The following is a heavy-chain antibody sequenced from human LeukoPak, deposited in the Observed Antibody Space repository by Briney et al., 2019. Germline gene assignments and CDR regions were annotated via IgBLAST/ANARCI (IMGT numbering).Heavy chain of an antibody. CDR1: GFTFSSYS. D-gene: IGHD2-21*02. Sequence: PGGSLRLSCAASGFTFSSYSMNWVRQAPGKGLEWVSSISSSSSYIYYADSVKGRFTISRDNAKNSLYLQMNSMRDEDTAVYYCARDSIPYCGGDCYPYFDYWGQGTLVTVSS. CDR3: ARDSIPYCGGDCYPYFDY. CDR2: ISSSSSYI. V-gene: IGHV3-21*01. J-gene: IGHJ4*02.